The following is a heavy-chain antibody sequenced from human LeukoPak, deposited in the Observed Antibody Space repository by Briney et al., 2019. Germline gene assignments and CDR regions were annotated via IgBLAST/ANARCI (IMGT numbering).Heavy chain of an antibody. CDR3: AKEASLIAAAAPSHFDY. CDR2: IWYDGSNK. J-gene: IGHJ4*02. Sequence: QPGGSLRLSCAASGFIFSSYGMHWVRQAPGKGLEWVAVIWYDGSNKYYADSVKGRFTISRGNSKNTLYLQMNSLRAEDTAVYYCAKEASLIAAAAPSHFDYWGQGTLVTVSS. CDR1: GFIFSSYG. D-gene: IGHD6-13*01. V-gene: IGHV3-33*06.